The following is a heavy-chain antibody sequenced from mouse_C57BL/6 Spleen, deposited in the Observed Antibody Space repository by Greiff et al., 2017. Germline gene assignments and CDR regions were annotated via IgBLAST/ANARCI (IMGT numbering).Heavy chain of an antibody. Sequence: QVQLQQSGAELVRPGASVTLSCKASGYTFTDYEMHWVKQTPVHGLEWIGAIDPETGGTAYNQKFKGKDILTADKSSSTAYMELRSLTSEDSAVYYCTRDYCSRAWFADWGQGTLVTVSA. V-gene: IGHV1-15*01. D-gene: IGHD1-1*01. J-gene: IGHJ3*01. CDR3: TRDYCSRAWFAD. CDR1: GYTFTDYE. CDR2: IDPETGGT.